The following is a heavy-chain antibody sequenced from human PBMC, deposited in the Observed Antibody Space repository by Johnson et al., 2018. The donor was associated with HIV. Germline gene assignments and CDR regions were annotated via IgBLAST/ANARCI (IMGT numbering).Heavy chain of an antibody. D-gene: IGHD1-26*01. CDR3: ARDDLDNSGHLMAFDM. CDR1: GFTFNDYA. J-gene: IGHJ3*02. CDR2: LHRDGTT. Sequence: MQLVESGGGLVQPGRSLRLSCAASGFTFNDYAMNWVRQTPGKGLEWVSILHRDGTTYYADSVKGRFNISRDNSKNTLYLQMKRLRVEDTAVYYCARDDLDNSGHLMAFDMWGQGTMVTVSS. V-gene: IGHV3-66*01.